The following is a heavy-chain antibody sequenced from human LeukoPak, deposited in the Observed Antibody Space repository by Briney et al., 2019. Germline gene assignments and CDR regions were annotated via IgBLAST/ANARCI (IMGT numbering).Heavy chain of an antibody. CDR3: ARTTFMITFGGVIGWFDP. CDR2: IYHSGST. V-gene: IGHV4-38-2*02. D-gene: IGHD3-16*01. CDR1: GYSISSGYY. Sequence: SETLSLTCTVSGYSISSGYYWGWIRQPPGKGLEWIGSIYHSGSTYYNPSLKSRVTISVDTSKNQFSLKLSSVTAADTAVYYCARTTFMITFGGVIGWFDPWGQGTLVTVSS. J-gene: IGHJ5*02.